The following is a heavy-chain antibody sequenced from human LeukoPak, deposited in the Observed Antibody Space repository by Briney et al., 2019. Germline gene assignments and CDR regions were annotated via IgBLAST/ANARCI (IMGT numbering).Heavy chain of an antibody. CDR1: GYSLTELP. V-gene: IGHV1-24*01. CDR2: FDPEDGET. Sequence: ASVKVSRKVSGYSLTELPMHWVRQAPGKGLEWMGGFDPEDGETIYAQTLQGRVTMTEDTSTDTAYMELSSLRSEDTAVYYCATDRSSSAKVGPRGYYYYYMDVWGKGTTVTVSS. J-gene: IGHJ6*03. CDR3: ATDRSSSAKVGPRGYYYYYMDV. D-gene: IGHD2-2*01.